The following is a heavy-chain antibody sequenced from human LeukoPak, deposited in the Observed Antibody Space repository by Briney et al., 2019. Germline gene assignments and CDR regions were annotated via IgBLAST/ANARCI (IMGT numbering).Heavy chain of an antibody. CDR3: AKGAAYYYDSSGYYYFFDY. CDR1: GFTFSTYG. CDR2: ISGSGGST. D-gene: IGHD3-22*01. Sequence: GGTLRLSCAASGFTFSTYGMNWVRQAPGKGLEWVSAISGSGGSTYYADSVKGRFTISRDNSKNTLYLQMNSLRAEDTAVYYCAKGAAYYYDSSGYYYFFDYWGQGTLVTVSS. V-gene: IGHV3-23*01. J-gene: IGHJ4*02.